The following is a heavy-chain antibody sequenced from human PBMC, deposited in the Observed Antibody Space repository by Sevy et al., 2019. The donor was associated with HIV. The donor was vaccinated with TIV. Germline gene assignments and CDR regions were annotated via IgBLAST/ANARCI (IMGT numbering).Heavy chain of an antibody. CDR1: GGSINSDH. CDR3: ARRNDFDI. V-gene: IGHV4-59*08. Sequence: SETLSLTCTVSGGSINSDHWNWIRQPPGKGLEWIGYVYYTGGTNYNPSLKNRVTISLDRTKNQYSLKLTSVTAADTAVDYCARRNDFDIWGQGTMVTVSS. J-gene: IGHJ3*02. CDR2: VYYTGGT.